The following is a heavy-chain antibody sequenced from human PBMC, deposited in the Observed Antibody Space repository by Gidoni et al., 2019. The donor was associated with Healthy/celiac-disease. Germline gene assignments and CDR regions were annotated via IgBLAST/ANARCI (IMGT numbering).Heavy chain of an antibody. CDR3: ARRLTAMEQVDY. V-gene: IGHV4-39*01. CDR1: GGSISSSSYY. J-gene: IGHJ4*02. CDR2: IYYSGST. D-gene: IGHD5-18*01. Sequence: QLQLQASGPGLVKPSETLSLTCTVSGGSISSSSYYWGWIRQPPGKGLGWIGSIYYSGSTYYNPSLKSRVTISVDTSKNQFSLKLSSVTAADTAVYYCARRLTAMEQVDYWGQGTLVTVSS.